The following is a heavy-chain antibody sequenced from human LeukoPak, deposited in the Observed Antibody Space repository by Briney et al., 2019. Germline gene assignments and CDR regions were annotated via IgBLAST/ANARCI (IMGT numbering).Heavy chain of an antibody. V-gene: IGHV3-21*01. CDR2: ISSSSSYI. D-gene: IGHD6-19*01. Sequence: GGSLRLSCAASGFTFSSYSMNWVRQAPGKGLEWVSSISSSSSYIYHADSVKGRFTISRDNAKNSLYLQMNSLRAEDTAVYYCARGQSSGWMVIDYWGQGTLVTVSS. CDR3: ARGQSSGWMVIDY. J-gene: IGHJ4*02. CDR1: GFTFSSYS.